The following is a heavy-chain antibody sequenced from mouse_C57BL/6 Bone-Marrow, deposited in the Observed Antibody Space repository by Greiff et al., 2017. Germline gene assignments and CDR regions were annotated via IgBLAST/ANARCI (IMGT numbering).Heavy chain of an antibody. V-gene: IGHV1-72*01. Sequence: VQLQQPGAELVKPGASVKLSCKASGYTFTSYWMHWVKQRPGRGLEWIGRIDPNSGGTKYNEKFKSKATLTVDKPSSTAYMQRSSLTSEDSAVYYCASPIYYDYTWFAYWGQGTLVTVSA. CDR2: IDPNSGGT. CDR1: GYTFTSYW. CDR3: ASPIYYDYTWFAY. J-gene: IGHJ3*01. D-gene: IGHD2-4*01.